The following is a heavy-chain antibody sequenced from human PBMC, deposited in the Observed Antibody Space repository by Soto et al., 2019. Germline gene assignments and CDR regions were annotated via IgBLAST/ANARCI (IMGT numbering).Heavy chain of an antibody. J-gene: IGHJ6*02. CDR2: TYYRSKWFN. CDR1: GDGVSGNSAA. Sequence: SQTLSLTCAISGDGVSGNSAAWNWIRQSPSRGLEWLGRTYYRSKWFNGYVVSVKSRITINPDTSRNQFSLQLNSVTPEDTAVYYCAAFLWFGEDNYYYYGMDVWGQGTTVTVSS. D-gene: IGHD3-10*01. V-gene: IGHV6-1*01. CDR3: AAFLWFGEDNYYYYGMDV.